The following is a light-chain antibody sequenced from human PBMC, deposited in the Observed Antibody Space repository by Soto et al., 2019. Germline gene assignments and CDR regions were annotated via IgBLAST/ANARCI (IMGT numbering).Light chain of an antibody. J-gene: IGKJ3*01. CDR3: HQYDGSAQFT. CDR2: GAY. Sequence: ESVLTQSPGTLSLSPGQRATLSCRASQSLTRSSLAWYQHKRGQAPRLLIYGAYIRATGIPDRFSGSGSGTDFTLTIDRLQPEDFAVYYCHQYDGSAQFTFGPGTKV. CDR1: QSLTRSS. V-gene: IGKV3-20*01.